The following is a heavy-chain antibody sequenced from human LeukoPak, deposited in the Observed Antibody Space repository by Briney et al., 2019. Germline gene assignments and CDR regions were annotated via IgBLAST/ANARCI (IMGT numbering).Heavy chain of an antibody. J-gene: IGHJ4*02. CDR2: IYESGTT. CDR3: ARGRVTYYYGSGSRPGYYFDY. V-gene: IGHV4-34*01. CDR1: GESLNSYY. Sequence: PSETLSLTCAVYGESLNSYYWSWVRQPPGEGLEWIGEIYESGTTEYNPSLKSRVTISMVPSKQQFSLKLSSVTAADTAVYYCARGRVTYYYGSGSRPGYYFDYWGQGTLVTVSS. D-gene: IGHD3-10*01.